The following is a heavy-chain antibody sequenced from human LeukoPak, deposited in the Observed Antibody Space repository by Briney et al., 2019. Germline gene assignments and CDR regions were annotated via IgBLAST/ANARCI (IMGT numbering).Heavy chain of an antibody. CDR2: MNPKSGGT. J-gene: IGHJ4*02. CDR3: ARVGDYVWGSYLPPDY. Sequence: ASVKVSCKASGYTFTGYYVHWVRQAPGQGLEWMGWMNPKSGGTNYAQKFEARVTMNRDTSISTAYMKLSRLRSDDTAVYYCARVGDYVWGSYLPPDYWGQGTLVTVSS. CDR1: GYTFTGYY. V-gene: IGHV1-2*02. D-gene: IGHD3-16*02.